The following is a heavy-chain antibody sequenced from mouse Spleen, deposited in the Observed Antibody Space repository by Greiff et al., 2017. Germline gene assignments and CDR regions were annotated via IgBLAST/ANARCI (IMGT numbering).Heavy chain of an antibody. J-gene: IGHJ4*01. CDR1: GYTFTSYW. V-gene: IGHV1-69*01. CDR2: IDPSDSYT. Sequence: VQLQQPGAELVMPGASVKLSCKASGYTFTSYWMHWVKQRPGQGLEWIGEIDPSDSYTNYNQKFKGKATLTVDKSSSTAYMQLSSLTSEDSAVYYCARRLTTVAPMDYWGQGTSVTVSS. D-gene: IGHD1-1*01. CDR3: ARRLTTVAPMDY.